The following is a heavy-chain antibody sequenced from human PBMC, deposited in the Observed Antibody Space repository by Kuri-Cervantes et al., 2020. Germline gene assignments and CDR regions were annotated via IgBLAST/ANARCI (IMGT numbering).Heavy chain of an antibody. D-gene: IGHD3-10*01. CDR1: GFTFDDYG. Sequence: GGSLRLSCAASGFTFDDYGMSWVRQAPGKGLEWVSGISWNSGSIGYADSVKGRFTISRDNAKNSLYLQMNSLRAEDTALYYCAKGGVLLWFGDPDDYFDDWGQGTLVTVSS. CDR2: ISWNSGSI. CDR3: AKGGVLLWFGDPDDYFDD. J-gene: IGHJ4*02. V-gene: IGHV3-9*01.